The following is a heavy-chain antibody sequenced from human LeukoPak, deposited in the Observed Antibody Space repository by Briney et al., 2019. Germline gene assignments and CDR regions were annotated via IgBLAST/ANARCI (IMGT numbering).Heavy chain of an antibody. V-gene: IGHV3-49*04. CDR3: TRVDDSSGYSPAHFDY. J-gene: IGHJ4*02. D-gene: IGHD3-22*01. CDR2: IRSKAYGGTT. CDR1: GFTFGDYA. Sequence: GESLKISCTASGFTFGDYAMSWVRQAPGKGLEWVGFIRSKAYGGTTEYAASVKGRFTISRDDSKSIAYLQMNSLKTEDTAVYYCTRVDDSSGYSPAHFDYWGQGTLVTVSS.